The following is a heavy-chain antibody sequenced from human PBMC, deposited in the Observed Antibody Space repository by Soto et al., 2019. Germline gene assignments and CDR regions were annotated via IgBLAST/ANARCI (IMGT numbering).Heavy chain of an antibody. J-gene: IGHJ4*02. CDR3: ARNCIESRCGMGY. CDR2: ISCRGGST. D-gene: IGHD1-7*01. CDR1: GFTFSSYA. Sequence: EVQLLESGGGLVQPGGSLRLSCAASGFTFSSYAMSWVRQAPGNGLECVAAISCRGGSTYYADSVKGRFTISRDNSTSTLYLQLNSLRAEGTAVYYFARNCIESRCGMGYCVQGTLVTLSS. V-gene: IGHV3-23*01.